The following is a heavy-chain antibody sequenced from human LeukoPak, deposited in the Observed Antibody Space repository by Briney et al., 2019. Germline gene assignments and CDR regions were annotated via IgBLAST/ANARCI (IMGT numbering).Heavy chain of an antibody. V-gene: IGHV3-21*01. D-gene: IGHD2-2*02. CDR3: ARRRDYCSSTSCYKYYFDY. J-gene: IGHJ4*02. Sequence: PGGSLRLSCEASGFPFSSYSMNWVRQAPGRGLEWVSSISSSSSYIYYADSVKGRFTISRDNAKNSLYLQMNSLRAEDTAVYYCARRRDYCSSTSCYKYYFDYWGQGTLVTVSS. CDR2: ISSSSSYI. CDR1: GFPFSSYS.